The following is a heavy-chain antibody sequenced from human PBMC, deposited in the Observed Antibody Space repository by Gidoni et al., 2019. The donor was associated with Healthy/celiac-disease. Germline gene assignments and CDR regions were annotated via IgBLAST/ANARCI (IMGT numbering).Heavy chain of an antibody. CDR1: GFTCSDYS. CDR3: ARAPYPWPVAARYAFDI. V-gene: IGHV3-11*01. CDR2: ISSSGSTI. D-gene: IGHD6-6*01. Sequence: QVQLVESGGGLVKPGGSLRLSCAASGFTCSDYSMSWIRQAAGKGLDWVSHISSSGSTIYYADSVKGRFTISRDNAKNSLYLQMNSLRVEDTAVYYCARAPYPWPVAARYAFDIWGQGTMVTVSS. J-gene: IGHJ3*02.